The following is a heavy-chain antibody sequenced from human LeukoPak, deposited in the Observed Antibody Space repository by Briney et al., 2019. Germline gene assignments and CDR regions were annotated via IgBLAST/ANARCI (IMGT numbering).Heavy chain of an antibody. CDR3: ARDRGDGYNDY. CDR1: GYSENFYG. D-gene: IGHD5-24*01. J-gene: IGHJ4*02. CDR2: ISAQHGQT. Sequence: ASVKVSCKTSGYSENFYGITWVRQVAGQGLEWMGWISAQHGQTEYAPNSQDRVTMTTDTYTNTAYMELSSLRSEDTAVYYCARDRGDGYNDYWGQGTLVTVSS. V-gene: IGHV1-18*01.